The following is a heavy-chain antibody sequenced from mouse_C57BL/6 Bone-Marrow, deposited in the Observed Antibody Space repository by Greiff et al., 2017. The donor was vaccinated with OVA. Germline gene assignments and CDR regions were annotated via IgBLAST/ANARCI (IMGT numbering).Heavy chain of an antibody. CDR2: IWRGGST. V-gene: IGHV2-5*01. J-gene: IGHJ1*03. CDR3: AKESGSSPWYFDV. D-gene: IGHD1-1*01. Sequence: VQVVESGPGLVQPSQSLSITCTVSGFSLTSYGVHWVRQSPGKGLEWLGVIWRGGSTDYNAAFMSRLSITKDNSKSQVFFKMNSLQADDTAIYYCAKESGSSPWYFDVWGTGTTVTVSS. CDR1: GFSLTSYG.